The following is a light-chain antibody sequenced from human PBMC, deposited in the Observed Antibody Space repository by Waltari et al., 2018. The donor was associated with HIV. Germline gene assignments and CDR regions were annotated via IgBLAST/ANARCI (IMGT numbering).Light chain of an antibody. CDR3: QQYYRSVT. CDR2: DTS. V-gene: IGKV3-20*01. CDR1: QSVASNF. Sequence: EIVLTQSPGTLSLSSWERATLSCRASQSVASNFLAWYQHKPGQSPRLLIYDTSRRATGIPDRFSGSGSGTDFTRTIGRLEPEDFAVYYCQQYYRSVTFGQGTRLETK. J-gene: IGKJ5*01.